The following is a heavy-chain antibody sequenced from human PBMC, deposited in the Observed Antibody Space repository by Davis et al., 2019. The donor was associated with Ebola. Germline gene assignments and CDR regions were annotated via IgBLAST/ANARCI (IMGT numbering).Heavy chain of an antibody. J-gene: IGHJ6*02. D-gene: IGHD3-10*01. V-gene: IGHV3-7*01. CDR1: GFTFSSYW. CDR2: IKQDGSEK. CDR3: AKDATNLLLWFGGLLDPPVGMDV. Sequence: GESLKISCAASGFTFSSYWMSWVRQAPGKGLEWVANIKQDGSEKYYVDSVKGRFTISRDNAKNSLYLQMNSLRAEDTAVYYCAKDATNLLLWFGGLLDPPVGMDVWGQGTTVTVSS.